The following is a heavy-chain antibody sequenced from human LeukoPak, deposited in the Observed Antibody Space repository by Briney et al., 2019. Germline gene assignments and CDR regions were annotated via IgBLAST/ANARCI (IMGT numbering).Heavy chain of an antibody. CDR3: VRDEGFHGSGSN. V-gene: IGHV3-66*01. J-gene: IGHJ4*02. D-gene: IGHD3-10*01. Sequence: GGSLRLSCAASGFTVSSNYMSWVRQAPGKGLEWVSVIYSGGNTYYADSVKGRFTISRGNSKNTLYLQMNSLRGEDTAVYYCVRDEGFHGSGSNWGQGTLVTVSS. CDR2: IYSGGNT. CDR1: GFTVSSNY.